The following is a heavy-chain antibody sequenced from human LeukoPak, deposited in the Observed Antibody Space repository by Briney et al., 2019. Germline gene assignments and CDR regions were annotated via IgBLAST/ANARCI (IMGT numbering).Heavy chain of an antibody. Sequence: PSQTLSLTCTVSGGSISSGGYYWSWIRQHPGKGLEWIGYIYYSGSTYYNPSLKSRVTISVDTSKNQFSLKLSSVTAADTAVYYCARVTHRSSTSCYIPGAFDIWGQGTMVTVSS. J-gene: IGHJ3*02. D-gene: IGHD2-2*02. CDR1: GGSISSGGYY. V-gene: IGHV4-31*03. CDR3: ARVTHRSSTSCYIPGAFDI. CDR2: IYYSGST.